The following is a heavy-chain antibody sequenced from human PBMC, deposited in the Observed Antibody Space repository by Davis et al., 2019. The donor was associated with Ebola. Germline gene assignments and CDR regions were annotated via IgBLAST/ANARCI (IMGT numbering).Heavy chain of an antibody. Sequence: PGRSLRFSCAASGFTFSHYGMHWVRQAPGKWLERVAGIWSHGNDYLYGDSVRGRFTISRDNSKNTLYLQMNSLRVQDTAVYYCARDDYDFWGGYSPVYYYGMDVWGKGTTVAVSA. V-gene: IGHV3-33*01. CDR1: GFTFSHYG. J-gene: IGHJ6*04. D-gene: IGHD3-3*01. CDR2: IWSHGNDY. CDR3: ARDDYDFWGGYSPVYYYGMDV.